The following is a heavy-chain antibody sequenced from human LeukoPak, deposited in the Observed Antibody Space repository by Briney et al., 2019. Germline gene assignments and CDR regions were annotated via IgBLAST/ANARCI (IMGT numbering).Heavy chain of an antibody. Sequence: PGGSLRLACAASGFTFSSYAMSWVRQAPGKGLEWVSAISGSGGSTYYADSVKGRFTISRDNSKNTLYLQMNSLRAEDTAVYYCPKDFASSWLNWFDPWGQGTLGTVSS. J-gene: IGHJ5*02. CDR1: GFTFSSYA. CDR2: ISGSGGST. CDR3: PKDFASSWLNWFDP. V-gene: IGHV3-23*01. D-gene: IGHD6-13*01.